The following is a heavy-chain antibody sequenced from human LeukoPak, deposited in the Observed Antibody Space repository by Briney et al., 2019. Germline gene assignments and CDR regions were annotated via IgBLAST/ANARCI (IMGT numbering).Heavy chain of an antibody. CDR2: IYHSGST. CDR1: GYSISSGYY. J-gene: IGHJ4*02. D-gene: IGHD3-10*01. CDR3: ARGAYYGSGSSDY. Sequence: PSETLSLTCTVSGYSISSGYYWGWIRQPPGKGLEWIGSIYHSGSTYHNPSLKSRVTISVDTSKNQFSLKLSSVTAADTAVYYCARGAYYGSGSSDYWGQGTLVTVSS. V-gene: IGHV4-38-2*02.